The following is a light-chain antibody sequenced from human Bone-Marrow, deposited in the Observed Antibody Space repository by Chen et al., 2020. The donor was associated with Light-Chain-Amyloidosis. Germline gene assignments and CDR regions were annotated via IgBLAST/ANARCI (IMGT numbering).Light chain of an antibody. Sequence: QSALTPPAPVSGSPGQSITFSCTGTSSDVGGYNYVSWYQQHPGQAPKLIIYDGSDRPSGVSDRFSGSKSGNTASMTISGLQAEDEADYYCASYTSAATWVFGGGTKLTVL. CDR1: SSDVGGYNY. CDR3: ASYTSAATWV. CDR2: DGS. V-gene: IGLV2-14*03. J-gene: IGLJ3*02.